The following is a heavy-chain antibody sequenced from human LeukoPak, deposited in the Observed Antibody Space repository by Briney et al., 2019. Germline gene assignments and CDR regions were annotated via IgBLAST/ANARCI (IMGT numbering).Heavy chain of an antibody. CDR3: ARGHDYGDYLLYYYYYYYMDV. CDR1: GYTFISYD. Sequence: GASVKVSCKASGYTFISYDINWVRQATGQGLEWMGWMNPNSGNTGYAQKFQGRVTMTRNTSISTAYMELSSLRSEDTAVYYCARGHDYGDYLLYYYYYYYMDVWGKGTTVTVSS. J-gene: IGHJ6*03. D-gene: IGHD4-17*01. V-gene: IGHV1-8*01. CDR2: MNPNSGNT.